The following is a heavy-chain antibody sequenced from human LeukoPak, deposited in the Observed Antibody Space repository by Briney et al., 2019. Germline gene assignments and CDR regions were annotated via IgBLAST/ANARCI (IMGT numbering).Heavy chain of an antibody. CDR2: IDPSDSYT. CDR3: ATIDYADYGVWFDP. Sequence: GESLKISCKGSGCSFTSYWISWVRQMPGKGLEWMGRIDPSDSYTNYSPSFQGHVTISADKSISTAYLQWSSLKASDTAMYYCATIDYADYGVWFDPRGQGTLVTVSS. J-gene: IGHJ5*02. D-gene: IGHD4-17*01. CDR1: GCSFTSYW. V-gene: IGHV5-10-1*01.